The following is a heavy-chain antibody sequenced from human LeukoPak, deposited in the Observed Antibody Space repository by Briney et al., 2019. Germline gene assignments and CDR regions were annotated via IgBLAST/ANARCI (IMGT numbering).Heavy chain of an antibody. CDR1: GVTASSNY. CDR3: ARDSLIVAGREY. V-gene: IGHV3-53*05. Sequence: GGSLRLSCAASGVTASSNYMTWVRQAPGKGLEWVSVIYSGGSTYYADSVKGRFTISRDNSKSTLYLQMNSLRGEDTAIYYCARDSLIVAGREYWGQGTLVTVSS. CDR2: IYSGGST. J-gene: IGHJ4*02. D-gene: IGHD6-19*01.